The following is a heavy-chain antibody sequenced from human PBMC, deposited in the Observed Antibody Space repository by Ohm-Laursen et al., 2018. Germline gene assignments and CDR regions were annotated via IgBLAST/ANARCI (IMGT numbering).Heavy chain of an antibody. CDR3: ARDSELFLGSAWYDALDI. J-gene: IGHJ3*02. D-gene: IGHD6-19*01. Sequence: SLRLSCAASEFTLSTYWMTWVRQAPGKGLEWVANIKQDGSQTHYVDSVQGRFTISRDNAKSSLFLQMNSLRAEDTAVYYCARDSELFLGSAWYDALDIWGQGTMVTVSS. CDR1: EFTLSTYW. CDR2: IKQDGSQT. V-gene: IGHV3-7*01.